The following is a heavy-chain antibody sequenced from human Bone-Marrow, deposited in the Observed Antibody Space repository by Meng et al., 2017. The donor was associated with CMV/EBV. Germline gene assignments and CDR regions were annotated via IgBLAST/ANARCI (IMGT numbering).Heavy chain of an antibody. CDR1: GYTFTGDY. J-gene: IGHJ4*02. D-gene: IGHD3-3*01. CDR2: INPNTGGT. CDR3: ACGTIFGVAVMAFDY. V-gene: IGHV1-2*06. Sequence: SGYTFTGDYLHWLRPAPGQGPWWMGRINPNTGGTNYAQKFQGRVTMTRDTSISTAFMELSRLTSDDTAVYYCACGTIFGVAVMAFDYWGQGSLVTVSS.